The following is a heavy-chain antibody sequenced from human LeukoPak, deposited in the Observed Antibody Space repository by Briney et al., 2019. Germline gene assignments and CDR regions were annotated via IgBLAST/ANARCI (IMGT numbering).Heavy chain of an antibody. J-gene: IGHJ4*02. D-gene: IGHD2-2*01. CDR3: ARGFCSSTSCYLYFDY. V-gene: IGHV3-74*01. CDR1: GFTFSSYW. Sequence: GGSLRLSCAASGFTFSSYWMHWVRQAPGKGLVWVSRINSDGSSTSYADSVKGRFTISRDNAKNTLYLQMNSLRAEDTAVYYRARGFCSSTSCYLYFDYWGQGTLVTVSS. CDR2: INSDGSST.